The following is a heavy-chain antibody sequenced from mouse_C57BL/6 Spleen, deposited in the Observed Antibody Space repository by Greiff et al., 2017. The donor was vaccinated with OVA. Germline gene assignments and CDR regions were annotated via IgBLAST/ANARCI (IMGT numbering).Heavy chain of an antibody. CDR3: ASYDGSRGYFDV. CDR1: GFTFSDYG. CDR2: ISNLAYSI. J-gene: IGHJ1*03. D-gene: IGHD1-1*01. V-gene: IGHV5-15*01. Sequence: DVMLVESGGGLVQPGGSLKLSCAASGFTFSDYGMAWVRQAPRKGPAWVAFISNLAYSIYYADTVTGRFTISRENAKNTLYLEMSSLGSEDTAMYYCASYDGSRGYFDVWGTGTTVTVSS.